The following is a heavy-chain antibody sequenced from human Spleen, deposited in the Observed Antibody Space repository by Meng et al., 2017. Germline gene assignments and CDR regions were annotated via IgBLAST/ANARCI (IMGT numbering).Heavy chain of an antibody. CDR3: ASQVFSGLNWFGP. Sequence: RGQGPGLVKPSGTLSPTCPVSGGSISSNNWWSWVRQPPGKGLEWIGEIYHSGSTNYNPSLKSRVTMSVDKSKNQFSLKLSSVTAADTAVYYCASQVFSGLNWFGPWGQGTLVTVSS. CDR1: GGSISSNNW. CDR2: IYHSGST. V-gene: IGHV4-4*02. J-gene: IGHJ5*02. D-gene: IGHD3-10*01.